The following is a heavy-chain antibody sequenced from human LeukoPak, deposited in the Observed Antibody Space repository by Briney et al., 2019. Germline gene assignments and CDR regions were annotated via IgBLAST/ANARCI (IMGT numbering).Heavy chain of an antibody. D-gene: IGHD2-2*01. Sequence: GGSLRLSCAASGFTFSSYAMSWVRQAPGKGLEWVSAISGSGGSTYYADSVKGRFTISRANSKNTLYLQMNSLRAEDTAVYYCAKGSCSSSSCYVMYFLHWGQGTLVTVSS. CDR1: GFTFSSYA. CDR3: AKGSCSSSSCYVMYFLH. V-gene: IGHV3-23*01. J-gene: IGHJ1*01. CDR2: ISGSGGST.